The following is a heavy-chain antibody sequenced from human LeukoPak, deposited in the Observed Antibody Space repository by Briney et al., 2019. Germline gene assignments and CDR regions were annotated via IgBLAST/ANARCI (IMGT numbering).Heavy chain of an antibody. CDR2: IYHSGGT. CDR1: GGSISSSNW. J-gene: IGHJ5*02. D-gene: IGHD6-13*01. V-gene: IGHV4-4*02. CDR3: ARASSGWYEGWFDP. Sequence: SETLSLTCAVSGGSISSSNWWSWVRQPPGKGLEWIGEIYHSGGTNYNPSLKSRVTISVDKSKNQFSLKLSSVTAADTAVYYCARASSGWYEGWFDPWGQGTLVTVSS.